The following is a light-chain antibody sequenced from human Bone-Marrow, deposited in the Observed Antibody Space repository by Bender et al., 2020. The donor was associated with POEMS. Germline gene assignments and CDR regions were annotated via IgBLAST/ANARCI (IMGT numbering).Light chain of an antibody. CDR2: QDT. CDR1: KLGEEY. V-gene: IGLV3-1*01. J-gene: IGLJ2*01. CDR3: QAWDSSTVV. Sequence: SYELTQPPSVSVSPGQTATITCSGEKLGEEYACWYQQKPGQSPVVVIYQDTKRPSGIPERFSSSNSGNTATLTISGTQAMDEADYYCQAWDSSTVVFGGGTKLTVL.